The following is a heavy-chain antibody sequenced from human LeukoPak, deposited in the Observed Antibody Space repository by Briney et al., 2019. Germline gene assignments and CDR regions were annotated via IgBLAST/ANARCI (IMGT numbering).Heavy chain of an antibody. CDR3: ARDEDSRFDP. CDR2: INHSGST. D-gene: IGHD2-15*01. CDR1: GGSFSGYY. Sequence: PSETLSLTCAVYGGSFSGYYWSWIRQPPGKGLEWIGEINHSGSTNYNPSLKSRVTISVDTSKNQFSLKLSSVTAADTAVYYCARDEDSRFDPWGQGTLVTVSS. J-gene: IGHJ5*02. V-gene: IGHV4-34*01.